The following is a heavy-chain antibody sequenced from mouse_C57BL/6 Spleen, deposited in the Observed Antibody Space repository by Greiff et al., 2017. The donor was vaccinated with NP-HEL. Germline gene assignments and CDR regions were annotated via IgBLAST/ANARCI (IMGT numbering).Heavy chain of an antibody. V-gene: IGHV5-6*01. Sequence: EVHLVESGGDLVKPGGSLKLSCAASGFTFSSYGMSWVRQTPDKRLEWVATISSGGSYTYYPDSVKGRFTISRDNAKNTLYLQMSSLKSEDTAMYYCARPRGGTTGFDYWGQGTTLTVSS. CDR2: ISSGGSYT. J-gene: IGHJ2*01. CDR1: GFTFSSYG. CDR3: ARPRGGTTGFDY. D-gene: IGHD4-1*01.